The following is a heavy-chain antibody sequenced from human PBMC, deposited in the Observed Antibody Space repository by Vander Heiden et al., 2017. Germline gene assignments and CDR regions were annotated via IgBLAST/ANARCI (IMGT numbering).Heavy chain of an antibody. V-gene: IGHV3-30*18. CDR2: ISYDGSNK. CDR3: AKDRSVDTRLAYGMDV. D-gene: IGHD5-18*01. J-gene: IGHJ6*02. Sequence: QVQLVESGGGVVQPGRSLRLSCAAPGFTFSSYAMHWVRQAPGKGLEWVAVISYDGSNKYYADSVKGRFTISRDNSKNTLYLQMNSLRAEDTAVYYCAKDRSVDTRLAYGMDVWGQGTTVTVSS. CDR1: GFTFSSYA.